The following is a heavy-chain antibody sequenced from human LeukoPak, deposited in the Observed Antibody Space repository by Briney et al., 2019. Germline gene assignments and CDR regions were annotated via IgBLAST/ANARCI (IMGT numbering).Heavy chain of an antibody. D-gene: IGHD3-22*01. CDR3: AKAFYYDSSGYYTTKGDYFDY. V-gene: IGHV3-23*01. Sequence: GGSLRLSCAASGFTFRNYAMSWVRQAPGKGLEWVSFISGSGGSTYYADSMKGRFTISRDNSKNTLYLQMNSLRAEDTAVYYCAKAFYYDSSGYYTTKGDYFDYWGQGTLVTVSS. J-gene: IGHJ4*02. CDR1: GFTFRNYA. CDR2: ISGSGGST.